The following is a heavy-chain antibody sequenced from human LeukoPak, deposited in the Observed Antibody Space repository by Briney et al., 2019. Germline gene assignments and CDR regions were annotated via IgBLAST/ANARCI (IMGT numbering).Heavy chain of an antibody. J-gene: IGHJ4*02. CDR1: GYTFASNG. D-gene: IGHD6-6*01. CDR2: ISVYNGNT. CDR3: AISITSRPNPYYFDY. Sequence: GASVKVSCKASGYTFASNGISWVRQAPGQGLEWMGWISVYNGNTKYAQKLQDRVTMTTDTSTNTAYMELRSLRSDDTAVYYCAISITSRPNPYYFDYWGQGTLVTVSS. V-gene: IGHV1-18*01.